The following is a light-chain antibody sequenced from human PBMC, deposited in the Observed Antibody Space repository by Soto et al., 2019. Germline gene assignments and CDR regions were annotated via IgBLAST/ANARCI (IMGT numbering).Light chain of an antibody. J-gene: IGLJ3*02. CDR3: SSYTTTTAWV. V-gene: IGLV2-14*01. CDR1: SSDVGAYKY. Sequence: QSVLTQPASVSGSPGQSITISCTGSSSDVGAYKYVSWFQQHPGKAPKLIIYEVSNRPSGVSDRFSGSKSGNTASLTISGLQAEDEADYHCSSYTTTTAWVFGGGTKLTGL. CDR2: EVS.